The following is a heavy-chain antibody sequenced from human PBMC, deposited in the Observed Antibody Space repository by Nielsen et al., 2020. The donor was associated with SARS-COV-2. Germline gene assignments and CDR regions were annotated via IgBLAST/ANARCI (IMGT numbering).Heavy chain of an antibody. CDR1: GGSISRSSFY. D-gene: IGHD3-22*01. V-gene: IGHV4-39*07. Sequence: SETLSLTCTVSGGSISRSSFYWVWIRQPPGKGLEWIGNIYHSGSTYYNPSLRSRVIIAVDTSKNQFSLKLSSVTAADTAVYYCARDGGVHDSSGYYDWFDPWGQGTLVTVSS. CDR2: IYHSGST. CDR3: ARDGGVHDSSGYYDWFDP. J-gene: IGHJ5*02.